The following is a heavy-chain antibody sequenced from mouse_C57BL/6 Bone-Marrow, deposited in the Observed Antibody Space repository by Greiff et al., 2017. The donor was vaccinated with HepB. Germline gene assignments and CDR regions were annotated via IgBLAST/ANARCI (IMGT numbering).Heavy chain of an antibody. D-gene: IGHD2-4*01. Sequence: VQLQQSGAELVRPGTSVKVSCKASGYAFTNYLIEWVKQRPGQGLEWIGVINPGSGGTNYNEKFKGKATLTADKSSSTAYMQLSSLTSEDSAVYFCARGSIYYEYDGAYWGQGTLVTVSA. CDR2: INPGSGGT. J-gene: IGHJ3*01. CDR1: GYAFTNYL. V-gene: IGHV1-54*01. CDR3: ARGSIYYEYDGAY.